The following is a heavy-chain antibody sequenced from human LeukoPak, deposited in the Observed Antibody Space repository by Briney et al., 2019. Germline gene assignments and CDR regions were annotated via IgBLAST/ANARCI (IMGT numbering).Heavy chain of an antibody. D-gene: IGHD3-10*01. CDR3: ARDRGAYYYGSGSFFDY. CDR1: GYTFTSYG. CDR2: ISAYNGNT. V-gene: IGHV1-18*01. Sequence: GASVKVSCKASGYTFTSYGISWVRQAPGQGLEWMGWISAYNGNTNYAQKLHGRVTMTTETSTSTAYMQLRSPRSDDTAVYYCARDRGAYYYGSGSFFDYWGQGTLVSVSS. J-gene: IGHJ4*02.